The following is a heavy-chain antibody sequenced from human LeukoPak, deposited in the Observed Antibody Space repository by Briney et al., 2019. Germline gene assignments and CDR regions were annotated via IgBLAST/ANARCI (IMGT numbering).Heavy chain of an antibody. CDR1: GFTFSSYA. V-gene: IGHV3-23*01. Sequence: PGGSLRLSCAASGFTFSSYAMSWVRQAPGKGLEWVSAISGSGGSTYYADSVKGRFTISRDNSKNTLYLQMNSLRAEDTAVYYRAKDWAYCSGGSCYDNWFDPWGQGTLVTVSS. D-gene: IGHD2-15*01. CDR3: AKDWAYCSGGSCYDNWFDP. J-gene: IGHJ5*02. CDR2: ISGSGGST.